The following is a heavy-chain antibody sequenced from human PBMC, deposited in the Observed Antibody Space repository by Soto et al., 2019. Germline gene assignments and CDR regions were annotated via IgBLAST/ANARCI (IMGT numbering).Heavy chain of an antibody. J-gene: IGHJ6*02. D-gene: IGHD3-10*01. CDR3: ARDHYYVSGTLYDYGMDV. CDR2: ISSYNDNT. CDR1: GYTFTSYS. V-gene: IGHV1-18*04. Sequence: QVQLVQSGAEVKKPGASVKVSCKASGYTFTSYSISWVRQAPGQGLEWMGWISSYNDNTNYAQNLQGRVTMTTDTATSTAYMELRSLRSDDTAVHYCARDHYYVSGTLYDYGMDVWGQGTTVTVSS.